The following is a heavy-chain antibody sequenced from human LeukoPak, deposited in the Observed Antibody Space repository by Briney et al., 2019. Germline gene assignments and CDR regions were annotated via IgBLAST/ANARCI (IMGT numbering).Heavy chain of an antibody. CDR3: ARVYSPFSTWFDP. Sequence: GGSLRLSCAASGFNFNNYGMNWVRQAPGKGLEWISYISGSGRIIYDADSVKGRFTISRDNAKNSLYLQMNSLRAEDTAVYHCARVYSPFSTWFDPWGQGTLVTVSS. V-gene: IGHV3-48*03. D-gene: IGHD1-26*01. J-gene: IGHJ5*02. CDR1: GFNFNNYG. CDR2: ISGSGRII.